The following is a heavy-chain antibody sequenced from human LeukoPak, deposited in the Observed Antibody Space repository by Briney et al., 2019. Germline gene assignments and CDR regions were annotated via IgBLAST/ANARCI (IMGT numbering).Heavy chain of an antibody. Sequence: GGSLRLSCAASGFAFSSYAMGWVRQAPGKGLEWVSTISGGDASTYNADSVKGRFSISRDNSKNTLYLQMNSLRAEDTAVYYCARVVVFAISYYYYGMDVWGQGTTVTVSS. CDR1: GFAFSSYA. CDR3: ARVVVFAISYYYYGMDV. D-gene: IGHD2-15*01. J-gene: IGHJ6*02. V-gene: IGHV3-23*01. CDR2: ISGGDAST.